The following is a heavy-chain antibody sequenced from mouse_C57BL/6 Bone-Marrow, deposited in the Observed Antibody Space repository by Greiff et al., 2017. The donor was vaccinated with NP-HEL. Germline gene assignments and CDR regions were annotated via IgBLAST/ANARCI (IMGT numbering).Heavy chain of an antibody. CDR3: ARGSYYGSPDWFAY. D-gene: IGHD1-1*01. Sequence: QVQLQQPGAELVKPGASVKLSCKASGYTFTSYWMHWVKQRPGQGLEWIGMIHPNSGSTNYNEKFKSKATLTVDKSSSTAYMQLSSLTSEGSAVYYCARGSYYGSPDWFAYWGQGTLVTVSA. V-gene: IGHV1-64*01. CDR1: GYTFTSYW. J-gene: IGHJ3*01. CDR2: IHPNSGST.